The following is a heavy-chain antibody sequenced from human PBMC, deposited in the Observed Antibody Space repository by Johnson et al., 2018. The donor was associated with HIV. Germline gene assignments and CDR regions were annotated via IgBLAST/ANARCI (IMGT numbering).Heavy chain of an antibody. D-gene: IGHD3-3*01. V-gene: IGHV3-30-3*01. CDR2: VSYDGSNK. CDR1: GFTFRSYP. J-gene: IGHJ3*02. CDR3: ARGRTVVSVFDI. Sequence: QMLLVESGGGVVHPGRSLRLSCAASGFTFRSYPMNWVRQAPGKGLEWVAFVSYDGSNKFYADSVKGRFTISRDNSKNTLSLQMNSLRAEDTAVYYCARGRTVVSVFDIWGQGTMVTVSS.